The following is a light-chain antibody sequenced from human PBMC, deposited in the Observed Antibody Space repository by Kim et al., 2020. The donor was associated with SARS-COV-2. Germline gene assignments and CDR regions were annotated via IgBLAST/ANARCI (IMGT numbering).Light chain of an antibody. J-gene: IGKJ1*01. CDR1: QTSTSNY. CDR2: DAS. Sequence: PGDTATLACRASQTSTSNYLAWYQQKPGQAPRLLIYDASSRATGFPDRFSGSGSGTDFTLTIDRLEPEDFAVYYCQHYVNSPLTFGQGTKVDIK. V-gene: IGKV3-20*01. CDR3: QHYVNSPLT.